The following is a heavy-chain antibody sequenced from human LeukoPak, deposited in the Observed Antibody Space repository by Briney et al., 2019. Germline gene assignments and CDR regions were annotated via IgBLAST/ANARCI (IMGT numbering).Heavy chain of an antibody. CDR3: ATHSGWRFDY. CDR2: IKQGGSEK. Sequence: GGSLRLSCAASGFTFSRYWMSWVRQAPGKGLEWVANIKQGGSEKYYVDSVKGRFTISRDSAKNSLFLQMNNLRAEDTAVYYCATHSGWRFDYWGQGTLVTVSS. D-gene: IGHD6-19*01. CDR1: GFTFSRYW. J-gene: IGHJ4*02. V-gene: IGHV3-7*03.